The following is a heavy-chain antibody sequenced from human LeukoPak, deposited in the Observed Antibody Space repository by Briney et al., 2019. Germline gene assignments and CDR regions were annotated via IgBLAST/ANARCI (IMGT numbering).Heavy chain of an antibody. CDR1: GGSFSGYY. CDR3: ARDIAPRYYYGSGTFDP. Sequence: PSETLSLTCAVYGGSFSGYYWSWIRQPPGKGLEWIGEIYHSGSTNYNPSLKSRVTISVDKSKNQFSLKLSSVTAADTAVYYCARDIAPRYYYGSGTFDPWGQGTLVTVSS. D-gene: IGHD3-10*01. CDR2: IYHSGST. V-gene: IGHV4-34*01. J-gene: IGHJ5*02.